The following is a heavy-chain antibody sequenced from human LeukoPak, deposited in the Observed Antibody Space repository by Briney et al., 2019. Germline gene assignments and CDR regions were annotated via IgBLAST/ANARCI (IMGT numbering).Heavy chain of an antibody. Sequence: TSETLSLTCALYGGSFSGYYWSWIRQPPGKGLEWIGEINHSGSTNYNPSLKSRVTISVDTSKNQFSLKLSSVTAADTAVYYCARSGPRYSSGWYRGYYFDYWGQGTLVTVSS. V-gene: IGHV4-34*01. D-gene: IGHD6-19*01. CDR2: INHSGST. CDR1: GGSFSGYY. CDR3: ARSGPRYSSGWYRGYYFDY. J-gene: IGHJ4*02.